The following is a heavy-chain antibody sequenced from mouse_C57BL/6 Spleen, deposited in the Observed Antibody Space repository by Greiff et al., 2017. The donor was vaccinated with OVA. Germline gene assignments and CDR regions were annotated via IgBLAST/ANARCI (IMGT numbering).Heavy chain of an antibody. CDR3: AREAQATSFDY. V-gene: IGHV1-81*01. D-gene: IGHD3-2*02. CDR2: IYPRSGNT. J-gene: IGHJ2*01. CDR1: GYTFTSYG. Sequence: VKLMESGAELARPGASVKLSCKASGYTFTSYGISWVKQRTGQGLEWIGEIYPRSGNTYYNEKFKGKATLTADKSSSTAYMELRSLTSEDSAVYFCAREAQATSFDYWGQGTTLTVSS.